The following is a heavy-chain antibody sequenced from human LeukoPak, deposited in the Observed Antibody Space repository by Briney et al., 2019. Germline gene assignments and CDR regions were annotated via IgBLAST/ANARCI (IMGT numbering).Heavy chain of an antibody. D-gene: IGHD2-15*01. V-gene: IGHV4-39*07. CDR1: PGSISSDSYY. J-gene: IGHJ4*02. CDR2: VSYSGST. Sequence: SETLSLTCTVSPGSISSDSYYWAWIRQPPGKGLDWIGSVSYSGSTYFNPSLKSRVTISLDTSKQQFSLKVTSMTAADTAVYFCARDNVVDATSGIDYWGQGTLVTVSS. CDR3: ARDNVVDATSGIDY.